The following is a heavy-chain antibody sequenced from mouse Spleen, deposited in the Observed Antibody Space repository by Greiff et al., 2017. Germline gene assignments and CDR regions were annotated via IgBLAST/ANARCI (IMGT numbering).Heavy chain of an antibody. V-gene: IGHV5-6*01. D-gene: IGHD1-1*02. Sequence: EVKLVESGGDLVKPGGSLKLSCAASGFTFSSYGMSWVRQTPDKRLEWVATISSGGSYTYYPDSVKGRFTISRDNAKNTLYLQMSSLKSEDTAMYYCARHTGNWDFDVWGTGTTVTVSS. CDR2: ISSGGSYT. J-gene: IGHJ1*03. CDR3: ARHTGNWDFDV. CDR1: GFTFSSYG.